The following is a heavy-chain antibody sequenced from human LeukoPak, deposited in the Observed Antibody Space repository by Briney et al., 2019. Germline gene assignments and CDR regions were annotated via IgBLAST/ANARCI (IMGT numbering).Heavy chain of an antibody. CDR2: ISGSGGST. CDR3: AKSDTMVRGVSAYFDY. V-gene: IGHV3-23*01. Sequence: PGGSLRLSCAASGFTFSSYAMSWVRQAPGKGLEWVSAISGSGGSTYYADSVKGRFTISRDNSKNTLYLQMNSLRAEDTAVYYCAKSDTMVRGVSAYFDYWGQGTLVTVSS. D-gene: IGHD3-10*01. J-gene: IGHJ4*02. CDR1: GFTFSSYA.